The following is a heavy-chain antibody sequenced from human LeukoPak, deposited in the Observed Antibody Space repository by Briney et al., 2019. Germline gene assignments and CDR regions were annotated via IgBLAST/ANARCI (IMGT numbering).Heavy chain of an antibody. V-gene: IGHV4-59*01. D-gene: IGHD6-19*01. CDR2: IHYSGST. J-gene: IGHJ4*02. CDR1: GGSITNYY. Sequence: PSETLSLTCAVSGGSITNYYWTWIRQPPGKGLEWIGYIHYSGSTNYNPPLKSRVTISVDTSKNQFSLKLSSVTAADTAVYYCARSPAGGYSSGWYGYWGQGTLVTVSS. CDR3: ARSPAGGYSSGWYGY.